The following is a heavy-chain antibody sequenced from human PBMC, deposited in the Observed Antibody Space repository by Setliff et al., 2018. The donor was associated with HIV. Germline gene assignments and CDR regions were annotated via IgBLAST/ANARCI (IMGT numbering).Heavy chain of an antibody. D-gene: IGHD3-22*01. CDR2: IYYTGST. V-gene: IGHV4-59*08. CDR1: GGSFSGYY. CDR3: ARGSDDRRGHHQRPADY. J-gene: IGHJ4*02. Sequence: PSETLSLTCAVYGGSFSGYYWSWIRQTPGKGLDWIGYIYYTGSTNYNPSLKSRVTISLDTSKNQFSLNLRSVTAADTAVYYCARGSDDRRGHHQRPADYWGQGTLVTVSS.